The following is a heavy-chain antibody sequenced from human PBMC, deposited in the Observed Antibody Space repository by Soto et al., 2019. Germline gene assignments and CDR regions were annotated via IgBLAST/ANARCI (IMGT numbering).Heavy chain of an antibody. Sequence: GESLKISCKGSGYSFTSYWIGWVRQMPGKGLEWLGIIYPGDSDTRYSPSLPGKVNISADKSISTAYLQWSSLKASNTAMYYWARKSSWYSYDYGIDIWRQETTVT. CDR3: ARKSSWYSYDYGIDI. CDR1: GYSFTSYW. CDR2: IYPGDSDT. V-gene: IGHV5-51*01. D-gene: IGHD2-15*01. J-gene: IGHJ6*02.